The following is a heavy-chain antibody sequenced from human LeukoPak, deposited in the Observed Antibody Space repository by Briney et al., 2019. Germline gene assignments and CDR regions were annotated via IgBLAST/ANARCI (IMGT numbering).Heavy chain of an antibody. CDR2: IYYSGST. J-gene: IGHJ4*02. D-gene: IGHD3-10*01. Sequence: SETLSLTCTVSGGSISSYYWSWIRQPPGKGLEWIGYIYYSGSTNYNPSLKSRVTISVDTSKNQFSLKLSSVTAADTAAYYCASTTYGEYGDYFDYWGQGTLVTVSS. V-gene: IGHV4-59*01. CDR3: ASTTYGEYGDYFDY. CDR1: GGSISSYY.